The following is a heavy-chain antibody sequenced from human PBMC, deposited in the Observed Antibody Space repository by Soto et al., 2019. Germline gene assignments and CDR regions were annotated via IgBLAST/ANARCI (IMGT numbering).Heavy chain of an antibody. J-gene: IGHJ4*02. V-gene: IGHV3-7*03. Sequence: EVQLVESGGGLVQPGGSLRLSRAASGFTFSRYWMTWVRQAPGKGLEWVANIKQDEYEKYYVDSVKGRFTISRDNAKNSLYLEMNSLRAEDTAVYYCARGSYGDFSMRAFYFDYWGQGTLVTVSS. D-gene: IGHD4-17*01. CDR1: GFTFSRYW. CDR2: IKQDEYEK. CDR3: ARGSYGDFSMRAFYFDY.